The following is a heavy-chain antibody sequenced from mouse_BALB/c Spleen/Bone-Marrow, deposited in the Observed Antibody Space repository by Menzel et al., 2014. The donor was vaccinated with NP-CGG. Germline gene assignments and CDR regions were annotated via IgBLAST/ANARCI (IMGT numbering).Heavy chain of an antibody. CDR1: GFDFSGFW. V-gene: IGHV4-1*02. Sequence: EVQRVASGGGLVQPGGSLKLSCAASGFDFSGFWMGWVRQAPGKGLEWIGEINPNSRTINYTPSLKDRFIISRDNAKNTLYLQMSKVRSEDTALYYCARLGYYGGFAYWGQGTLVTVSA. D-gene: IGHD2-3*01. CDR3: ARLGYYGGFAY. CDR2: INPNSRTI. J-gene: IGHJ3*01.